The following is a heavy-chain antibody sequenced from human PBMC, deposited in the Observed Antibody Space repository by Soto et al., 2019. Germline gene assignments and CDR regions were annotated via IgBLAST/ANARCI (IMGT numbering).Heavy chain of an antibody. CDR1: GDTFSDYY. CDR3: ARESGGATATLDYYYFYMDV. Sequence: QVQLVQSGAEVRKPGASVTVSCRTSGDTFSDYYIHWVRQAPGQGLEWMGWSNPNSGATNYAQKLRGWVTMTRDTSIRTVYMQLSRLRSDDTAVYYCARESGGATATLDYYYFYMDVWGTGTTVTVSS. V-gene: IGHV1-2*04. J-gene: IGHJ6*03. D-gene: IGHD5-12*01. CDR2: SNPNSGAT.